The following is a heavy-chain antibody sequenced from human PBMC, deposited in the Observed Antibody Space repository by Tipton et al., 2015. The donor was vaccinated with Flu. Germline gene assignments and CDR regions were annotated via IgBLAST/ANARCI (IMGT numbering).Heavy chain of an antibody. V-gene: IGHV3-30*03. J-gene: IGHJ4*02. Sequence: SLRLSCAASGFIFSSYAMRWVRQAPGKGLEWVAVMSYEGSKKFYADPVKGRFTISRDYSKNTLFLQMDSLRGDDTAVYYCARDRWGSLDFWGQGTLVTVSS. CDR2: MSYEGSKK. CDR1: GFIFSSYA. CDR3: ARDRWGSLDF. D-gene: IGHD3-16*01.